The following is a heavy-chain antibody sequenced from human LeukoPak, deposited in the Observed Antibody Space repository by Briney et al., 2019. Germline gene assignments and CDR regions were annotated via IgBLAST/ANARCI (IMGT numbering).Heavy chain of an antibody. D-gene: IGHD3-10*01. CDR3: AREWFGEFPIDY. J-gene: IGHJ4*02. Sequence: ASVKVSCNASGYKFTDYYMHWVRQAPGQGLEWMGWINPNGGNTKYAQKFQGRVTMTRDTSISTAYMEPSRLRSDDTAVYYCAREWFGEFPIDYWGQGTLVTVSS. CDR2: INPNGGNT. CDR1: GYKFTDYY. V-gene: IGHV1-2*02.